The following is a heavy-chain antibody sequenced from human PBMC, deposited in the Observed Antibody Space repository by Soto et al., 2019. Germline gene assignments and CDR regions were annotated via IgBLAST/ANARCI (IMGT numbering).Heavy chain of an antibody. V-gene: IGHV1-46*01. Sequence: QGHLVQSGAEVKRPGASVRVSCESSGYMFTSYFIHWVRQAPGQGLEWVGVINHSDGTTNYAQKFQARITMPRDTSTTTVDMELSSLRSEDTAVYYCARDKDSSARPRAEFDYWGQGTLITVSS. CDR1: GYMFTSYF. CDR3: ARDKDSSARPRAEFDY. D-gene: IGHD6-19*01. CDR2: INHSDGTT. J-gene: IGHJ4*02.